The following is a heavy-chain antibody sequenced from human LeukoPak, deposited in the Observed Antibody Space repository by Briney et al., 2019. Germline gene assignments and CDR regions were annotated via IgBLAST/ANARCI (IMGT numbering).Heavy chain of an antibody. CDR2: TSPHSTAT. J-gene: IGHJ4*02. CDR3: ARDYSSGWLDY. CDR1: GHNFAVYY. Sequence: ASVKVSCKASGHNFAVYYIHWVRQAPGQGLEWMGWTSPHSTATKYAQKFQGRVTMTRDTSISTAYMELSRLRSDDTAVYYCARDYSSGWLDYWGQGTLVTVSS. D-gene: IGHD6-19*01. V-gene: IGHV1-2*02.